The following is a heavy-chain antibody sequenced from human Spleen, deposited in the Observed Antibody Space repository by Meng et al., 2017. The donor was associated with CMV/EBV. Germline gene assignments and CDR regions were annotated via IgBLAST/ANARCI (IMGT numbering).Heavy chain of an antibody. CDR1: GFTFSSYS. V-gene: IGHV3-23*01. Sequence: GESLKISCAASGFTFSSYSMNWVRQAPGKGLEWVSTISGGGTVTYYADSVKGRFTISTANSKNTLYLHMSSLRADDTAVYFCAGADNWNYLDYWGQGTLVTVSS. CDR3: AGADNWNYLDY. CDR2: ISGGGTVT. J-gene: IGHJ4*02. D-gene: IGHD1-20*01.